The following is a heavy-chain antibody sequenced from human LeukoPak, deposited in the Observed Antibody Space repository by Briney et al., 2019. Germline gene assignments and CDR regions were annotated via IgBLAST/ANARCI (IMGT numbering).Heavy chain of an antibody. CDR3: ARLYYYNDGGLYFGPEAFDI. J-gene: IGHJ3*02. D-gene: IGHD3-10*01. V-gene: IGHV4-61*02. CDR1: GGSSSSGSYY. Sequence: PSQTLSLTRTVSGGSSSSGSYYWSWIRQPAGKGLEWIGITSGTGNYTPSLKSRVSMSVDTSRNLVSLTLTSVTAADTAVYYCARLYYYNDGGLYFGPEAFDIWGQGTRVTVSS. CDR2: TSGTG.